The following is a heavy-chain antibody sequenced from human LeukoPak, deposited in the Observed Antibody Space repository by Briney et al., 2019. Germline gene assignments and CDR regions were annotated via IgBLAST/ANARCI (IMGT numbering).Heavy chain of an antibody. CDR1: GFTFSSYA. J-gene: IGHJ6*02. D-gene: IGHD1-14*01. Sequence: PGGSLRLSCAASGFTFSSYAMHWVRQAPGKGLEWVAVISYDGSNKYYADSVKGRFTISRDNSKNTLYLQMDSLRAEDTAVYYCARGFRNLHYYYYYGMDVWGQGTTVTVSS. CDR3: ARGFRNLHYYYYYGMDV. V-gene: IGHV3-30-3*01. CDR2: ISYDGSNK.